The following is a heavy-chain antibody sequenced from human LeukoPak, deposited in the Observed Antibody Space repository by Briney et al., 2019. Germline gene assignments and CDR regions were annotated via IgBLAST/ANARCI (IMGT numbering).Heavy chain of an antibody. V-gene: IGHV1-46*01. D-gene: IGHD3-10*01. Sequence: ASVKVSCKASGVTFTSYYIHWVRQAPGQGLEWMGVISPSGDSTSYARKFQGRVTMTRDTSTNTVYMELSSLRSEDTAVYYCAREIPNTGYFDYWGQGTLVTVSS. CDR2: ISPSGDST. CDR1: GVTFTSYY. J-gene: IGHJ4*02. CDR3: AREIPNTGYFDY.